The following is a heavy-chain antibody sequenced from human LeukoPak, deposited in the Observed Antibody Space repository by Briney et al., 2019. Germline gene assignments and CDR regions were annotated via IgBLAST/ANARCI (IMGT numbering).Heavy chain of an antibody. Sequence: SGGSLRLSCAASGFTVSTNYMSWVRQAPEKGLEWVSVLYSGGSTYYADSVKGRFTISRDNSKNTLYLQMNSLRPEDTAVYYCAKGGIGTMIVVVITTWDYWGQGTLVTVSS. CDR2: LYSGGST. D-gene: IGHD3-22*01. CDR1: GFTVSTNY. V-gene: IGHV3-53*01. J-gene: IGHJ4*02. CDR3: AKGGIGTMIVVVITTWDY.